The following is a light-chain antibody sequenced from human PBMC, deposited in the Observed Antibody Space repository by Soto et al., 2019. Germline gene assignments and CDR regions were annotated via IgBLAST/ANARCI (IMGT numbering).Light chain of an antibody. V-gene: IGKV1-27*01. J-gene: IGKJ4*01. CDR2: ATS. CDR1: QGIAPY. CDR3: QKYNRAPLT. Sequence: DVQMTQSPSSLSALVGDRVTITCRASQGIAPYLAWFQQKPGKVPKLLIYATSTLQSGVPSRLSGSGSGTDFTLTINSLQPEDVGTYYCQKYNRAPLTCGGWTKGEIK.